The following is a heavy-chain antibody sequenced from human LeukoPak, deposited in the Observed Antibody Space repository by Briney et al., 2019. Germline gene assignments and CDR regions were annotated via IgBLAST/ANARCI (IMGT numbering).Heavy chain of an antibody. CDR3: ARHRHAATLSSLGS. V-gene: IGHV4-4*07. Sequence: SETLSLTCTVSGGSINSYHWSWIRQPAGKGLEWIGRIYNSGSTIYNPSLKSRVTILLDTSKNHLSLKLSSVTAADTANYYCARHRHAATLSSLGSWGQGTLVTVSS. CDR1: GGSINSYH. J-gene: IGHJ4*02. CDR2: IYNSGST. D-gene: IGHD3-16*02.